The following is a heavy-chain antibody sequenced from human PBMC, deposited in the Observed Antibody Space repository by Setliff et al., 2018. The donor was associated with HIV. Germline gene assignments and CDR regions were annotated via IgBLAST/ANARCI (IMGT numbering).Heavy chain of an antibody. Sequence: SETLSLTCTVSGGSISAYYWSWIRQPPGKGLEWIGEINHSGSTNYNPSLKSRVTISAATSKNVFSLNMTSVTAADTAVYYCARPVSKNFYGLDVWGLGTTVTVSS. CDR3: ARPVSKNFYGLDV. CDR2: INHSGST. V-gene: IGHV4-34*01. CDR1: GGSISAYY. J-gene: IGHJ6*02.